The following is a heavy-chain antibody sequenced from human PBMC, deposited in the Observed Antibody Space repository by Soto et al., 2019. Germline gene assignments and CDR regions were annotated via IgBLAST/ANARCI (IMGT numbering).Heavy chain of an antibody. D-gene: IGHD3-3*01. CDR1: GGTFSSYT. J-gene: IGHJ6*03. CDR3: ARESGFSGRDYYYYYMDV. CDR2: IIPILGIA. Sequence: SVKVSCKASGGTFSSYTISWVRQAPGQGLEWMGRIIPILGIANYAQKFQGRVTITADKSTSTAYMELSSLRSEDTTVYYCARESGFSGRDYYYYYMDVCGKENTVTVSS. V-gene: IGHV1-69*02.